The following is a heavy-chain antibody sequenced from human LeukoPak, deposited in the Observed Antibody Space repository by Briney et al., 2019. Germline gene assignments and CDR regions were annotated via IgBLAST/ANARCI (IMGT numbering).Heavy chain of an antibody. V-gene: IGHV4-38-2*02. D-gene: IGHD5-24*01. CDR1: AYSISSGYF. J-gene: IGHJ4*02. CDR3: ARAGDGYDY. Sequence: SETLSLTCTVSAYSISSGYFWGWIRQPPGKGLEFIGSIFHSGSAYYNPSLKSRVTISVDTSKNQFSLKLSSVTAADTAVYYCARAGDGYDYWGQGTLVTVSS. CDR2: IFHSGSA.